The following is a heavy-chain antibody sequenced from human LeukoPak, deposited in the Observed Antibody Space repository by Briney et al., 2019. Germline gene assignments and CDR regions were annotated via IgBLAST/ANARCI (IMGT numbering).Heavy chain of an antibody. CDR3: ARLGGVAVAGTFDY. V-gene: IGHV4-38-2*01. D-gene: IGHD6-19*01. J-gene: IGHJ4*02. CDR2: IYHSGCT. CDR1: GYSISSGYY. Sequence: PSETLSLTCAVSGYSISSGYYWGWIRQPPGQGLEWIGSIYHSGCTYYNPSLKSRVTISVDTSKNQFSLKLSSVTAADTAVYYCARLGGVAVAGTFDYWGQGTLVTVSS.